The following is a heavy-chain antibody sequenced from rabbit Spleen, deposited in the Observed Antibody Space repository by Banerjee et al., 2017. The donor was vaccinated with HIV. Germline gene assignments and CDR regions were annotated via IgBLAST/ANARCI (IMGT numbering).Heavy chain of an antibody. J-gene: IGHJ6*01. D-gene: IGHD8-1*01. CDR3: ARDTGSSFSSYGMDL. CDR1: GFSFSDRDV. V-gene: IGHV1S45*01. Sequence: QEQLVESGGGLVKPEGSLTLTCKASGFSFSDRDVMCWVRQAPGKGLEWISCIAAGSSGFTYSATWAKGRFTCSKTSSTTVTLQMTSLTVADTATYFCARDTGSSFSSYGMDLWGQGTLVTVS. CDR2: IAAGSSGFT.